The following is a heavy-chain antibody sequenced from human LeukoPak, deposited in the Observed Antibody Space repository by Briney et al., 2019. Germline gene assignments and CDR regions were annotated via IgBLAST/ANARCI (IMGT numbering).Heavy chain of an antibody. D-gene: IGHD4-23*01. J-gene: IGHJ4*02. CDR3: ARGLTTVVTRIDY. Sequence: GGSLRLSCAASGFTFSSYSMNWVRQAPGRGLEWVSSISSSSSYIYYADSVKGRFTISRDNAKNSLYLQMNSLRAEDTAVYYCARGLTTVVTRIDYWGQGTLVTVSS. CDR1: GFTFSSYS. CDR2: ISSSSSYI. V-gene: IGHV3-21*01.